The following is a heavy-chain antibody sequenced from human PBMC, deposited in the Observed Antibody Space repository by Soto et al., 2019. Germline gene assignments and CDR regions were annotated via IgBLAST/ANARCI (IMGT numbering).Heavy chain of an antibody. CDR1: GGSISSYY. CDR2: IYYSGST. D-gene: IGHD3-3*01. V-gene: IGHV4-59*08. Sequence: PSETLSLTCTVSGGSISSYYWSWIRQPPGKGLEWIGYIYYSGSTNYNPSLKSRVTISVDTSKNQFSLKLSSVTAADTAVYYCARQGGLPHYDFWSGPRYYMDVWGKGTTVTVSS. CDR3: ARQGGLPHYDFWSGPRYYMDV. J-gene: IGHJ6*03.